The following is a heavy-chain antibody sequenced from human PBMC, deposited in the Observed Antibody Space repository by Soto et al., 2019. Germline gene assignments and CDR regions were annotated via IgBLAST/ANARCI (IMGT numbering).Heavy chain of an antibody. D-gene: IGHD3-3*01. Sequence: VRLVESGGGLVRPGGSLTLSCEASGFSLSDFYMSWIRQAPGKGLEYVAYISGSGAITYYAESIRGRLIVSRDNAKRSLHLQMSSLTPEDTAVYYCARNGHLDFWGQGSLVIVSS. J-gene: IGHJ4*02. CDR3: ARNGHLDF. CDR1: GFSLSDFY. V-gene: IGHV3-11*01. CDR2: ISGSGAIT.